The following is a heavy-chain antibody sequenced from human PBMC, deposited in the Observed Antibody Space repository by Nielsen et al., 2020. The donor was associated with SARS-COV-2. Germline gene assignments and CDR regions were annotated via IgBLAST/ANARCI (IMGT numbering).Heavy chain of an antibody. CDR3: ARAGIWFGELSMGY. Sequence: GESLKISCAASGFTFSSYSMNWVRQAPGKGLEWVSSISSSSSYIYYADSVKGRFTISRDNAKNSLYLQMNSLRAEDTAVYYCARAGIWFGELSMGYWGQGTLVTVSS. D-gene: IGHD3-10*01. CDR2: ISSSSSYI. J-gene: IGHJ4*02. CDR1: GFTFSSYS. V-gene: IGHV3-21*01.